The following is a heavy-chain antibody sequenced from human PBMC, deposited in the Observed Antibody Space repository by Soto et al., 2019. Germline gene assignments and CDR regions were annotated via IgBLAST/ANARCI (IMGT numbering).Heavy chain of an antibody. D-gene: IGHD3-10*01. CDR2: IKHSGST. J-gene: IGHJ5*02. V-gene: IGHV4-34*01. CDR3: ARGPRLWFGGSYWFDP. CDR1: GGSFSGYS. Sequence: QVQLQQWGAGLLKPSETLSLTCAVYGGSFSGYSWSWIRQPPGKGLEWIGEIKHSGSTNHNPSLKSQVTISVDTSKHQFSLKRRSVTAADTAVYYCARGPRLWFGGSYWFDPWGQGTLVTVSA.